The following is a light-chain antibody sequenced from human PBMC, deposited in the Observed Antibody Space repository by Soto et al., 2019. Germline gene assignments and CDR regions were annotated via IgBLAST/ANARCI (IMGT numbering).Light chain of an antibody. CDR2: GAS. CDR3: QQRSNWPPIT. Sequence: EIVLTHSPATLSVSPWEMATLSCRASQSISGNLAWYQQKPGQAPRLLIYGASSGATGIPDRFVGSGSETDFILTIYRLEPEDCAVYYCQQRSNWPPITFGQGTRLEI. V-gene: IGKV3D-20*02. J-gene: IGKJ5*01. CDR1: QSISGN.